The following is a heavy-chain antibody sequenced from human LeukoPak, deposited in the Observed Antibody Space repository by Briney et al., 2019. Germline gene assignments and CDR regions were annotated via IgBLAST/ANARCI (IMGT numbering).Heavy chain of an antibody. Sequence: AGGSLRLSCAASGFTFSSYAMSWVRQAPGKGLEWVSAISCSGGSTYYADSVKGRFTISRDNSKNTLYLQMNSLRAEDTAVYYCAREAIVATTIGYFDYWGQGTLVTVSS. D-gene: IGHD5-12*01. CDR1: GFTFSSYA. CDR3: AREAIVATTIGYFDY. V-gene: IGHV3-23*01. J-gene: IGHJ4*02. CDR2: ISCSGGST.